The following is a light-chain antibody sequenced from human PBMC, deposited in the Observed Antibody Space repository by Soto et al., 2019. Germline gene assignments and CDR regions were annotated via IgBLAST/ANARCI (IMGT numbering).Light chain of an antibody. Sequence: QSLLAQPPSVSGAPGQKFTIACTGRSSNIGAGHALHCHQQLPGTAPKPLLYGNSNRPSGVPDRFSGSKSGTSASLAITGLQAEDEADYYCKSYDSSLSAYVFGTGTKVTVL. J-gene: IGLJ1*01. CDR3: KSYDSSLSAYV. CDR1: SSNIGAGHA. V-gene: IGLV1-40*01. CDR2: GNS.